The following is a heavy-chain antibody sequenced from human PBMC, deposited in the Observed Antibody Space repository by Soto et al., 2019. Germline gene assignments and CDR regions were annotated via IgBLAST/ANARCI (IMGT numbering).Heavy chain of an antibody. Sequence: GASVKVSCKASGFTFTSSAVQWVRQARGQRLEWIGWIVVGSGNTNYAQKFQERVTITRDMSTSTAYMELSSLRSEDTAVYYCAADRPYYYDSSGSQTFDYWGQGTLVTVSS. CDR1: GFTFTSSA. J-gene: IGHJ4*02. V-gene: IGHV1-58*01. D-gene: IGHD3-22*01. CDR2: IVVGSGNT. CDR3: AADRPYYYDSSGSQTFDY.